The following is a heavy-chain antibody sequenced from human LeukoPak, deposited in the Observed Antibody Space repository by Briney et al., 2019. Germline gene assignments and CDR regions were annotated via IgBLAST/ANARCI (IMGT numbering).Heavy chain of an antibody. CDR1: GFTFSDAW. D-gene: IGHD3-22*01. Sequence: GGSLRLSCAASGFTFSDAWMSWVRQAPGKGLEWVGRIKSGTDGGTTDYAAPVRGRFTISRDDSKNTLYLQMNSLKTEVTAVYYCTTDWYYYDSSGYYPLYWGQGTLVTVSS. CDR2: IKSGTDGGTT. CDR3: TTDWYYYDSSGYYPLY. V-gene: IGHV3-15*01. J-gene: IGHJ4*02.